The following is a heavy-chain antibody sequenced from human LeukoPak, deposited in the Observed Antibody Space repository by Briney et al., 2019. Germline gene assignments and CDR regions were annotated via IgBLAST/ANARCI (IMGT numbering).Heavy chain of an antibody. CDR3: ARLTAIPGPDY. V-gene: IGHV5-51*01. CDR2: IYPGDSDT. J-gene: IGHJ4*02. D-gene: IGHD2-21*02. Sequence: GESLKISCKGSGYSFTSYWIGWVRQMPGKGLEGTGIIYPGDSDTRYSPSFQGQVTISADKSISTAYLQWSSPKASDTAMYYCARLTAIPGPDYWGQGTLVTVSS. CDR1: GYSFTSYW.